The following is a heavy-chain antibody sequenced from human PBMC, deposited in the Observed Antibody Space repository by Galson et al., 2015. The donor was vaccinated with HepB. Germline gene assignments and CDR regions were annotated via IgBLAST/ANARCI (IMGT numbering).Heavy chain of an antibody. J-gene: IGHJ4*02. CDR2: ISSSSSYI. Sequence: SLRLSCAASGFTFSSYSMNWVRQAPGKGLEWVSSISSSSSYIYYADSVKGRFTISRDNAKNSLYLQMNSLRAEDTAVYYCARARGWLQFPFYFDYWGQGTLVTVSS. V-gene: IGHV3-21*04. D-gene: IGHD5-24*01. CDR3: ARARGWLQFPFYFDY. CDR1: GFTFSSYS.